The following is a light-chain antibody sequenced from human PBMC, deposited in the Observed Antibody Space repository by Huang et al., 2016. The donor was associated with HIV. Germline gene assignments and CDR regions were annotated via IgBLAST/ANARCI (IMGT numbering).Light chain of an antibody. CDR1: QSISSK. J-gene: IGKJ3*01. Sequence: ERVMTQSPVTLAVSPGERATYSCRASQSISSKLAWYQQKPGQAPRLLIYGASTRASGIPARFSVSGSGTEFTLTISSLQSEDFAVYYCQQYNNWPFTFGPGTRVDIK. CDR3: QQYNNWPFT. V-gene: IGKV3-15*01. CDR2: GAS.